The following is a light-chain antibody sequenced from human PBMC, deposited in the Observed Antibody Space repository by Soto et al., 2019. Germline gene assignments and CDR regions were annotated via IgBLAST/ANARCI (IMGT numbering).Light chain of an antibody. CDR3: QQYYNWPPYP. Sequence: EVVMTQSPATLSVSPGDRATLSCRASQSVDTNVVWYQQKPGQPPRLLVHSASIRAAGVPDRFTGIGAGTDFTLTISGLQSDDFAMYYCQQYYNWPPYPFGQGTSLHIK. CDR2: SAS. V-gene: IGKV3-15*01. J-gene: IGKJ2*01. CDR1: QSVDTN.